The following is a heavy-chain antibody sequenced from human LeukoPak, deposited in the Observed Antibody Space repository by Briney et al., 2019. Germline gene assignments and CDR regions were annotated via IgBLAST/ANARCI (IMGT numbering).Heavy chain of an antibody. Sequence: ASVKVSCKASGGTFSSYAISWVRQAPGRGLEWMGGIIPIFGTANYAQKFQGRVTITTDESTSTAYMELSSLRSEDTAVYYCARADYGDYAHGWFDPWGQGTLVTVSS. CDR2: IIPIFGTA. D-gene: IGHD4-17*01. CDR1: GGTFSSYA. CDR3: ARADYGDYAHGWFDP. J-gene: IGHJ5*02. V-gene: IGHV1-69*05.